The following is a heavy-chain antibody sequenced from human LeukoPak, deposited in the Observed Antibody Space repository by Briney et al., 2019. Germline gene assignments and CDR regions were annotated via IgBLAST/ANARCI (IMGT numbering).Heavy chain of an antibody. CDR3: ASTPPWIQLYWFDP. V-gene: IGHV1-2*02. Sequence: GASVKVSCKASGYTFTSYYIHWVRQAPGQGLEWMGWINPNSGGTNYAQKFQGRVTMTRDTSISTAYMELSRLRSDDTAVYYCASTPPWIQLYWFDPWGQGTLVTVSS. CDR2: INPNSGGT. J-gene: IGHJ5*02. CDR1: GYTFTSYY. D-gene: IGHD5-18*01.